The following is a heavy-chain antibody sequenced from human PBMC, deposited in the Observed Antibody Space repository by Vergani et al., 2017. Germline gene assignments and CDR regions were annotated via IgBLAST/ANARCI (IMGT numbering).Heavy chain of an antibody. V-gene: IGHV4-30-4*08. CDR1: GVSINDSASY. CDR3: ARDRDLSTIDY. Sequence: QVQLQESGPGVVKPSQTLSLTCTVSGVSINDSASYWTWIRQSPGKGLEWFGYIYHSGSPFYNPSLKSRFTISIDTSRNRFSLRLPSVTAADTAVYFCARDRDLSTIDYWGQGTLVTVSS. J-gene: IGHJ4*02. D-gene: IGHD3-16*02. CDR2: IYHSGSP.